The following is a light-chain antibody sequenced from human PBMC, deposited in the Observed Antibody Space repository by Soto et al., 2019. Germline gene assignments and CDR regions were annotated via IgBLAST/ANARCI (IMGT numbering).Light chain of an antibody. V-gene: IGKV3-15*01. CDR2: GAS. J-gene: IGKJ2*01. Sequence: EIVMTQSPATLSVSPGERATLSCRASQSVSSNLAWYQQKPGQAPRLLIYGASTRATGIPARFSGSGSGTEFTLTISRLEPEDFAVYYCQQYDNSPPYTFGQGTKLEIK. CDR1: QSVSSN. CDR3: QQYDNSPPYT.